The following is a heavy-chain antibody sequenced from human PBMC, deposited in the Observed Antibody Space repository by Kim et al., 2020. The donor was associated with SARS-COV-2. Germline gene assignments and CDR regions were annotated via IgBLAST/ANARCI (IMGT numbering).Heavy chain of an antibody. Sequence: SVKGRFTISRDNAKNSLYLQMNSLRDEDTAVYYCASANYDILTGSPGFDPWGQGTLVTVSS. CDR3: ASANYDILTGSPGFDP. D-gene: IGHD3-9*01. V-gene: IGHV3-48*02. J-gene: IGHJ5*02.